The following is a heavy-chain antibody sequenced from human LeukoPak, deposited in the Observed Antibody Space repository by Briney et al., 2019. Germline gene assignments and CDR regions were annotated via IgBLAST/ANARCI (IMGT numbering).Heavy chain of an antibody. D-gene: IGHD5-24*01. V-gene: IGHV4-59*08. CDR2: IFYSGST. Sequence: MPSETLSLTCTVSGGSTSSYYWSWIRQPPGKGLEWIGQIFYSGSTNYNPSLKSRVTISVDTSKNQFSLKLSSVTAADTAVYYCARHSTRGLQLKSWGQGTLVTVSS. J-gene: IGHJ5*02. CDR1: GGSTSSYY. CDR3: ARHSTRGLQLKS.